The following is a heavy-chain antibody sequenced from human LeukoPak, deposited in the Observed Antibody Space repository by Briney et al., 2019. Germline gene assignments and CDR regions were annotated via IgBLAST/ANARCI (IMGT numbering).Heavy chain of an antibody. CDR3: ARDFKYQLLLGNSNYYYCMDV. D-gene: IGHD2-2*01. Sequence: GGSLRLSCAASGFTFSSYWMSWVRQAPGKGLEWVANIKQDGSEKYYVDSVKGRFTISRDNAKNSLYLQMNSLRAEDTAVYYCARDFKYQLLLGNSNYYYCMDVWGQGTTVTVP. CDR1: GFTFSSYW. J-gene: IGHJ6*02. CDR2: IKQDGSEK. V-gene: IGHV3-7*01.